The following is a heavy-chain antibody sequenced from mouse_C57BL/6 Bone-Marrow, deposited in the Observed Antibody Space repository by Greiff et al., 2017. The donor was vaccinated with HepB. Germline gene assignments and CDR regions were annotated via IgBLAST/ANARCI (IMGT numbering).Heavy chain of an antibody. CDR2: INPSNGGT. Sequence: QVQLKESGAELAKPGASVKLSCKAPAYPLPTYGRPWVKQRPGQGLEWIGNINPSNGGTNYNEKFKSKATLTVDKSSSTAYMQLSSLTSEDSAVYYCARWLDTTVAYAMDYWGQGTSVTVSS. J-gene: IGHJ4*01. CDR1: AYPLPTYG. CDR3: ARWLDTTVAYAMDY. V-gene: IGHV1-53*01. D-gene: IGHD1-1*01.